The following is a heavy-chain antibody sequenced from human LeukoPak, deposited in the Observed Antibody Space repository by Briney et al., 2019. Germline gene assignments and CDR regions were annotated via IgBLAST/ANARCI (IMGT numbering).Heavy chain of an antibody. V-gene: IGHV3-11*04. J-gene: IGHJ4*02. CDR1: GFTFSDYY. CDR2: ISSSGSTI. Sequence: GGSLRLSCAASGFTFSDYYMSWIRQAPGKGLEWVSYISSSGSTIYYADSVKGRFTISRDNAKNSLYLQMNSLRAEDTAVYYCARTLRRGNYYDSSGYPNPPYYFDYWGQGTLVTVSS. CDR3: ARTLRRGNYYDSSGYPNPPYYFDY. D-gene: IGHD3-22*01.